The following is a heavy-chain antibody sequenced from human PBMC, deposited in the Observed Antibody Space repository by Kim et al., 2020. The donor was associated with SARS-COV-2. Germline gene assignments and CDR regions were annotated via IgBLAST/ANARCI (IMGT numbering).Heavy chain of an antibody. D-gene: IGHD3-9*01. CDR1: GFTFSSYG. Sequence: GGSLRLSCAASGFTFSSYGMHWVRQAPGKGLEWVAVISYDGSNKYYADSVKGRFTISRDNSKNTLYLQMNSLRAEDTAVYYCAKDRGYFDWLFRTTDVGYFDYWGQGTLVTVSS. CDR2: ISYDGSNK. CDR3: AKDRGYFDWLFRTTDVGYFDY. V-gene: IGHV3-30*18. J-gene: IGHJ4*02.